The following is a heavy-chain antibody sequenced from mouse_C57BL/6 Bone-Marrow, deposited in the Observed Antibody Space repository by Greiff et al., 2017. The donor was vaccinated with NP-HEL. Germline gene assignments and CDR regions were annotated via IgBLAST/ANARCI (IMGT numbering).Heavy chain of an antibody. J-gene: IGHJ3*01. CDR1: GFNIKDDY. CDR2: IDPENGDT. D-gene: IGHD2-12*01. V-gene: IGHV14-4*01. Sequence: VQLQQSGAELVRPGASVKLSCTASGFNIKDDYMHWVKQRPEQGLEWIGWIDPENGDTEYASKFQGKATITADTSSNTAYLQLSSLTSEDTAVYYCTTSTYYNPYWGQGTLVTVSA. CDR3: TTSTYYNPY.